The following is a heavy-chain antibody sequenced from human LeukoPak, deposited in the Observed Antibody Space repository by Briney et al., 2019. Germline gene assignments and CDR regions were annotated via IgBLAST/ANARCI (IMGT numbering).Heavy chain of an antibody. V-gene: IGHV4-59*08. Sequence: AETLSLAFTVSGGSISDYYCSWIRQPPGKGLEWIGYIFYTGFTSYNPSLKSRVTISVDMSKKQFYLRLTSVTAADTAIYYCARYTTITLPKLLDLWGQGALVTVSS. J-gene: IGHJ4*02. CDR2: IFYTGFT. CDR3: ARYTTITLPKLLDL. D-gene: IGHD2/OR15-2a*01. CDR1: GGSISDYY.